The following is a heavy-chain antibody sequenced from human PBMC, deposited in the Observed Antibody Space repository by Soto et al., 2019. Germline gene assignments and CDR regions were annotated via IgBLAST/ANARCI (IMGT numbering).Heavy chain of an antibody. CDR1: GFTFSSYA. J-gene: IGHJ3*02. CDR2: ISGSGGST. D-gene: IGHD2-2*01. Sequence: GGSLRLSCAASGFTFSSYAMSWVRQAPGKGLEWVSAISGSGGSTYYADSVKGRFTISRDNSKNTLYLQMNSLRAEDTAVYYCAKDLLEYQLFGDAFDIWGQGTMVTVSS. V-gene: IGHV3-23*01. CDR3: AKDLLEYQLFGDAFDI.